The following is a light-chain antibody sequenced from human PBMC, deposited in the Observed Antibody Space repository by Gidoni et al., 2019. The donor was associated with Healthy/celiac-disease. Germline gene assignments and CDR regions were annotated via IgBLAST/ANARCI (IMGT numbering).Light chain of an antibody. V-gene: IGKV1-39*01. Sequence: DIQMTQSPSTLSASVGDRVTITCRASQSISSYLTWYQHNPGKAPKLLLYAASSFQSGVPSRFSGSGSGTDCTLTISSLQPEDFATYYCQQSYSTPQTFGQGTKVEIK. J-gene: IGKJ1*01. CDR2: AAS. CDR1: QSISSY. CDR3: QQSYSTPQT.